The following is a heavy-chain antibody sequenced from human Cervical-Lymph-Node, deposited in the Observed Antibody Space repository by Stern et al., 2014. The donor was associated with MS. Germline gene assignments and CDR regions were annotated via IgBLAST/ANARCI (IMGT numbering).Heavy chain of an antibody. CDR3: AHSLYSRSSFDY. J-gene: IGHJ4*02. V-gene: IGHV2-5*02. D-gene: IGHD6-6*01. CDR2: IYMDDAK. CDR1: GFSLSTSDVG. Sequence: QVTLKESGPTLVKPTQTLTLTCTFSGFSLSTSDVGVGWIRQPPGKALEWLAVIYMDDAKRYSPSLKSRLTITKGTAKNQVVLTRTNMDPVDTGTYYGAHSLYSRSSFDYWGQGTLVTVSS.